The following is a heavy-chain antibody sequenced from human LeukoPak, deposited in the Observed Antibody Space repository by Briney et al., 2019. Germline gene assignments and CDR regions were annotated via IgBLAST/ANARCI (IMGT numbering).Heavy chain of an antibody. V-gene: IGHV3-74*01. Sequence: GGSQRLSCAASGFPFRSHWMHWVRQVPGKGLVWVSHISTDGTTTNYADSVKGRFTISRDNAKDTLYLQLNSLRAEDTAIYYCARSLGYSSGGWGQGTLVTVSS. CDR2: ISTDGTTT. CDR3: ARSLGYSSGG. J-gene: IGHJ4*02. CDR1: GFPFRSHW. D-gene: IGHD2-15*01.